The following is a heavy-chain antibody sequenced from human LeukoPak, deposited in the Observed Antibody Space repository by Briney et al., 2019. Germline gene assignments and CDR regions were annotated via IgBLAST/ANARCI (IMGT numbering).Heavy chain of an antibody. J-gene: IGHJ4*02. D-gene: IGHD4-17*01. CDR2: ISYDGTIK. CDR1: GFTFSSYG. CDR3: AKDLYGD. V-gene: IGHV3-30*18. Sequence: PGRSLRLSCAASGFTFSSYGMHWVRQAPGKGLEWVAVISYDGTIKHYLDSVKGRFTISRDNSKNTLYLQMNSLRPEDTAMYYCAKDLYGDWGQGTLVTVSS.